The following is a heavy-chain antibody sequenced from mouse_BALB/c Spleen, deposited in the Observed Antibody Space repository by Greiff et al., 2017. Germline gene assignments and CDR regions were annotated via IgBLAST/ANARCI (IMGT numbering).Heavy chain of an antibody. CDR2: IWGDGST. Sequence: QVQLKESGPGLVAPSQSLSITCTVSGFSLTGYGVNWVRQPPGKGLEWLGMIWGDGSTDYNSALKSRLSISKDNSKSQVFLKMNSLQTDDTARYYCARESPYDYDEGAWFAYWGQGTLVTVSA. CDR1: GFSLTGYG. D-gene: IGHD2-4*01. V-gene: IGHV2-6-7*01. J-gene: IGHJ3*01. CDR3: ARESPYDYDEGAWFAY.